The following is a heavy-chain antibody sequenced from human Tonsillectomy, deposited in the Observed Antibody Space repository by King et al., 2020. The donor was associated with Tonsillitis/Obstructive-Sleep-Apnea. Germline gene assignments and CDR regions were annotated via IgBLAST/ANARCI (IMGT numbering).Heavy chain of an antibody. CDR3: ARENTAMATEAFDF. D-gene: IGHD5-18*01. CDR2: INHSGST. CDR1: GGSFSGYY. V-gene: IGHV4-34*01. Sequence: VQLQQWGAGLLKPSETLSLTCAVYGGSFSGYYWSWIRQPPGKGLEWIGEINHSGSTNYNSSLKSRVTISVDTSKNQFSLKLSSVTAADTAVYYCARENTAMATEAFDFWGQGTLVTVSS. J-gene: IGHJ3*01.